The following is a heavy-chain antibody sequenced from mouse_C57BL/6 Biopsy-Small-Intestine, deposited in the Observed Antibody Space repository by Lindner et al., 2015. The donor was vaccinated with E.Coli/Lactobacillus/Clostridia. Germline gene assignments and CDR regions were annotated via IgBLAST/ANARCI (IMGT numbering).Heavy chain of an antibody. CDR2: INPYYGST. CDR1: GYTFTDYN. J-gene: IGHJ4*01. V-gene: IGHV1-39*01. CDR3: ARSGSNYAMDY. D-gene: IGHD1-1*01. Sequence: VQLQESGPELVKPGASVKISCKASGYTFTDYNMNWVKQSRGESLEWIGNINPYYGSTSYNQKFKGKATLTVDKSSSTAYMQLNSLTSEDSAVYYCARSGSNYAMDYWGQGTSVTVSS.